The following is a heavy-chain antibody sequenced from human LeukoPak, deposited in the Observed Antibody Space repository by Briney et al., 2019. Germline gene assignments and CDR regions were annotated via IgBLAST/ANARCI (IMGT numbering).Heavy chain of an antibody. CDR3: AKDRRLASFDY. Sequence: GGTLRLSCAASGFTFSSYGRNSVRQAPGKGLEWVSGITGRGESTYYADSVKGRFTISRDNSKNTLYLQMNSLRAGDTAIYYCAKDRRLASFDYGGQGTLVTVSS. V-gene: IGHV3-23*01. CDR1: GFTFSSYG. J-gene: IGHJ4*02. CDR2: ITGRGEST. D-gene: IGHD6-25*01.